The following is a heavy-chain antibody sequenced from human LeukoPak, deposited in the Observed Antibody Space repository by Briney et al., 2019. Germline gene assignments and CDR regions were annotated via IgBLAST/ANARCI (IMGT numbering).Heavy chain of an antibody. J-gene: IGHJ4*02. V-gene: IGHV3-7*04. CDR2: IKQDGSEI. CDR3: ARAGVAVAATLWD. Sequence: TGGSLRLSCAASGFTFSGFWMNWVRQAPGKGLEWVANIKQDGSEIYYEDSVKGRFTISRDNAKNSLYLQMNSLRVEETAVYYCARAGVAVAATLWDWGQRALVTVSS. CDR1: GFTFSGFW. D-gene: IGHD6-19*01.